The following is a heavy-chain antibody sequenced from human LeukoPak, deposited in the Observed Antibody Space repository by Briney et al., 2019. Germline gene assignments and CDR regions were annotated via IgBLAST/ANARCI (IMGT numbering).Heavy chain of an antibody. CDR2: IWYDGSNK. CDR1: GFTVSSNY. Sequence: QPGGSLRLSCAASGFTVSSNYMSWVRQAPGKGLEWVAVIWYDGSNKYYADSVKGRLTISRDNSKNTLYLQMNSLRAEDTAVYYCARERKRGYSYGLAYWGQGTLVTVSS. D-gene: IGHD5-18*01. V-gene: IGHV3-33*08. CDR3: ARERKRGYSYGLAY. J-gene: IGHJ4*02.